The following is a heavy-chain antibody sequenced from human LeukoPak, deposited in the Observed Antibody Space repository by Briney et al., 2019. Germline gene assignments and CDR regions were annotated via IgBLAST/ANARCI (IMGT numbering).Heavy chain of an antibody. CDR1: GFTFSSYG. CDR3: AKDSSGYYHTTPQDY. J-gene: IGHJ4*02. V-gene: IGHV3-30*18. D-gene: IGHD3-22*01. CDR2: ISYDGSNK. Sequence: GGSLRLSCAASGFTFSSYGMHWVRQAPGKGLEWVAVISYDGSNKYYADSVKGRFTISRDNAKNSLYLQMNSLRAEDTALYYCAKDSSGYYHTTPQDYWGQGTLVTVSS.